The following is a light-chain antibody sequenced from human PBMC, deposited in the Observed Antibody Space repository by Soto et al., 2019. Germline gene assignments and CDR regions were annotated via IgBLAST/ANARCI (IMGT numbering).Light chain of an antibody. CDR1: QSVSTN. CDR2: GAS. Sequence: EIVLTQSPATLSVSPGERATLSCRASQSVSTNVAWYQQKPGQAPRLLIYGASTRATGIPARFSGGGSGTEFTLTISSLQSEDFAVYYCQQYGSSPPRTFGQGTKVE. J-gene: IGKJ1*01. V-gene: IGKV3-15*01. CDR3: QQYGSSPPRT.